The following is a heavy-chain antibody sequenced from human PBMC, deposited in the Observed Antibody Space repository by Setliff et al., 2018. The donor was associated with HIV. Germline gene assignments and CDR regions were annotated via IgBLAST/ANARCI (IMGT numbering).Heavy chain of an antibody. J-gene: IGHJ5*02. CDR3: ARTPVVGATAGWFDP. CDR2: INAYNGNT. CDR1: GYTFASYG. V-gene: IGHV1-18*01. D-gene: IGHD1-26*01. Sequence: GASVKVSCKASGYTFASYGISWVRQAPGQGLEWMGWINAYNGNTHYAQKFQGRVTMTTDTSTSTAYMELRSLTSDDAALYYCARTPVVGATAGWFDPWGQGTLVTVSS.